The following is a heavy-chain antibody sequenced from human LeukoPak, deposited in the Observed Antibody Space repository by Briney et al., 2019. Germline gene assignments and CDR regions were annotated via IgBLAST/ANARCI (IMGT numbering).Heavy chain of an antibody. D-gene: IGHD3-3*01. J-gene: IGHJ5*02. CDR1: GGSISSYY. V-gene: IGHV4-59*08. CDR2: IYYSGST. Sequence: PSETLSLTRTVSGGSISSYYWSWIRQPPGKGLEWIGYIYYSGSTNYNPSLKSRVTISVDTSKNQFSLKLSSVTAADTAVYYCARHSGRPYYDFWSGYRNWFDPWGQGTLVTVSS. CDR3: ARHSGRPYYDFWSGYRNWFDP.